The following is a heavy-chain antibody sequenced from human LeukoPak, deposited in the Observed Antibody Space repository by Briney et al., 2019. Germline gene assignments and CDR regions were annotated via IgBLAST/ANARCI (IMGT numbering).Heavy chain of an antibody. CDR2: FYYSGST. CDR3: AREVGLIAARPFDY. Sequence: SETLSLTCTVSGVSISSYYWSWIRQPPGKGLEWIGNFYYSGSTNYSPSLKSRVTISVDTSKNQFSLQLNSVTPEDTAVYYCAREVGLIAARPFDYWGQGTLVTVSS. V-gene: IGHV4-59*12. CDR1: GVSISSYY. J-gene: IGHJ4*02. D-gene: IGHD6-6*01.